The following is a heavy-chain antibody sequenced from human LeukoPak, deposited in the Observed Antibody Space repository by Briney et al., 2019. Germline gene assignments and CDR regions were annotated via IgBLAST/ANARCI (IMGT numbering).Heavy chain of an antibody. J-gene: IGHJ4*02. D-gene: IGHD3-10*01. CDR1: GYTFTGYY. CDR2: ISPNSGGT. V-gene: IGHV1-2*02. CDR3: ARDYYGSGDTIDY. Sequence: ASVKVSCKASGYTFTGYYMHCVRQAPGQGLEWMGWISPNSGGTNYAQKFQGRVTMTRDTSISTAYMELSRLRSDDTAVYYCARDYYGSGDTIDYWGQGTLVTVSS.